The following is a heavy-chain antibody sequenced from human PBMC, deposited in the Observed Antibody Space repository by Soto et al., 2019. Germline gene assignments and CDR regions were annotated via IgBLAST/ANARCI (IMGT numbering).Heavy chain of an antibody. Sequence: ASVKVSCKTSGYTFSNYGITWVRQAPGQPLEWLGWISLYSDGTNYAQKFQGRVSMTTDTSTTTAYMELRSLRFDGTAVYYCARVVPGAEAWFGPWGQGTLVTVSS. D-gene: IGHD2-2*01. CDR1: GYTFSNYG. V-gene: IGHV1-18*01. CDR3: ARVVPGAEAWFGP. J-gene: IGHJ5*02. CDR2: ISLYSDGT.